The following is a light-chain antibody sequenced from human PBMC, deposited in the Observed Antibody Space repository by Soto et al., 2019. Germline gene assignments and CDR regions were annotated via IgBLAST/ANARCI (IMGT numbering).Light chain of an antibody. CDR1: TSNIGGYNV. CDR2: EGI. V-gene: IGLV2-23*01. Sequence: VLTQPASVPRSPGQSITISCSETTSNIGGYNVVSWYQQHQGKVLKVIVYEGIKRPFGVSDRFSGYTFGSTASLTISGLQAEDEAEYYCCSYVGETTYVFGSGTKVTVL. CDR3: CSYVGETTYV. J-gene: IGLJ1*01.